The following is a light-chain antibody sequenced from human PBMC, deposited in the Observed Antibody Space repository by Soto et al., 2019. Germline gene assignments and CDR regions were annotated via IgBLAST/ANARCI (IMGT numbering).Light chain of an antibody. V-gene: IGKV3-20*01. Sequence: EIVMTQSPGTLSLSPGERATISCRASQVIGSRYLAWYHQKSGQAPRLLIYGASSRATVLPDRFSGSGSGTDFTLTISRLEPEDFGVYYCQQFGSSIPHTFGQGTKLEIK. CDR3: QQFGSSIPHT. CDR1: QVIGSRY. J-gene: IGKJ2*01. CDR2: GAS.